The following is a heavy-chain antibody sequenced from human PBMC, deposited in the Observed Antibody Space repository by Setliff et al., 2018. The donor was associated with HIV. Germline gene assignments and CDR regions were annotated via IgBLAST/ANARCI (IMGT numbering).Heavy chain of an antibody. D-gene: IGHD3-16*01. CDR3: AGPRGGTGPDY. CDR1: GFSISSGYY. Sequence: PSETLSLTCAVSGFSISSGYYWGWIRQPPGKGRKWVGTIYHSGSTYYSPSLRSRVTISEDTSKNQISLKLNSVVAADTAVYYCAGPRGGTGPDYWGQGTLVTVSS. CDR2: IYHSGST. V-gene: IGHV4-38-2*01. J-gene: IGHJ4*02.